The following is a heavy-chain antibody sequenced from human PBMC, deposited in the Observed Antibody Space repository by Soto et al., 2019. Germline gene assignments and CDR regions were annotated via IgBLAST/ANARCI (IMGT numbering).Heavy chain of an antibody. Sequence: QVQLVESGGGVVQPGRSLRLSCAASGFTFNTYGMHWVRQAPGKGLEWVAVISYDGSNKYYADSVKGRLTISRDNSKNTLYLQMNSMRAEDTAVYYCAKGQHCGSTSCYFYYYGMDGWGQGSTVAVSS. D-gene: IGHD2-2*01. CDR1: GFTFNTYG. CDR2: ISYDGSNK. J-gene: IGHJ6*02. CDR3: AKGQHCGSTSCYFYYYGMDG. V-gene: IGHV3-30*18.